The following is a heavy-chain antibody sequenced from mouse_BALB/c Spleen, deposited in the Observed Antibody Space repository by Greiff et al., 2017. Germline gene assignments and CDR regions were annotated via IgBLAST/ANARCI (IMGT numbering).Heavy chain of an antibody. V-gene: IGHV5-12-1*01. CDR1: GFAFSSYD. CDR2: ISSGGGST. D-gene: IGHD2-10*02. CDR3: ARHDGSAPYGNLFAY. J-gene: IGHJ3*01. Sequence: DVMLVESGGGLVKPGGSLKLSCAASGFAFSSYDMSWVRQTPEKRLEWVAYISSGGGSTYYPDTVKGRFTISRDNAKNTLYLQMSSLKSEDTAMYYCARHDGSAPYGNLFAYWGQGTLVTVSA.